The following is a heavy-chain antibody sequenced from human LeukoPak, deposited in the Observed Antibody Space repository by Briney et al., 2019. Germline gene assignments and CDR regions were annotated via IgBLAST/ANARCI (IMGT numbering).Heavy chain of an antibody. Sequence: GGSLRLSCVASGFTFRNYGMHWVRQAPGKGLKWVAVTSYDGSNKYYADSVKGRFTISRDNSKNTLYLQMNSLRAEDTAVYYCAGHSSSPFDPWGQGTLVTVSS. CDR3: AGHSSSPFDP. J-gene: IGHJ5*02. CDR2: TSYDGSNK. CDR1: GFTFRNYG. D-gene: IGHD6-13*01. V-gene: IGHV3-30*03.